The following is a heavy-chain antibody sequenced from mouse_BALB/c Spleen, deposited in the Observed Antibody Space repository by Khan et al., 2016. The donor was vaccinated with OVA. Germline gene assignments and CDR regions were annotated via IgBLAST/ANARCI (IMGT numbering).Heavy chain of an antibody. D-gene: IGHD1-1*01. CDR3: TRKNGCAMDY. CDR2: INPHIGET. J-gene: IGHJ4*01. CDR1: GYSFTGYF. V-gene: IGHV1-20*02. Sequence: VQLQQSGPELVKPGASVKISCKASGYSFTGYFMNWVMQSHGKSLEWIGRINPHIGETYYNHKFKGKATLTVDESSSTVHMELRSLASEDSAVYDCTRKNGCAMDYWGQGTAVTVSS.